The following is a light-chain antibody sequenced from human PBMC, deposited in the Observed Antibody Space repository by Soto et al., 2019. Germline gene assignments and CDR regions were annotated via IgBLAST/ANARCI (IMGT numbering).Light chain of an antibody. CDR2: GAS. V-gene: IGKV1-5*01. Sequence: DIQMTQSPSTLSGSVGDRVTITCRASQTISSWLAWYQQKPGKAPKLLIYGASSLEGGVPSRFSGSGSGTEFTLTISSLQPDDFATYYCQQYNSYSPAFGQGTKVDIK. CDR1: QTISSW. CDR3: QQYNSYSPA. J-gene: IGKJ1*01.